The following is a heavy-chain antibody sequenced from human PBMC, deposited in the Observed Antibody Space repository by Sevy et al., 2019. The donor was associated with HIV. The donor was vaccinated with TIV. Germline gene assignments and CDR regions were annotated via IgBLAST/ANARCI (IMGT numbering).Heavy chain of an antibody. CDR2: IYYNGHI. CDR3: AGENAWGRGYS. V-gene: IGHV4-59*08. CDR1: GGSITILY. D-gene: IGHD1-26*01. J-gene: IGHJ4*02. Sequence: LTCTVSGGSITILYWNWIRQPPGKGLEWIAIIYYNGHINYNPSLKSRVTLSLDTSKNQFSLRLSSGTAADTAMYYCAGENAWGRGYSWGQGTLVTVSS.